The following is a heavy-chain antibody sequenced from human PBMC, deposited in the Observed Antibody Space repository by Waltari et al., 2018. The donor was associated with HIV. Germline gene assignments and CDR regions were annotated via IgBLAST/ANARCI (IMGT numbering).Heavy chain of an antibody. V-gene: IGHV4-4*07. CDR2: IYTSGST. J-gene: IGHJ3*02. D-gene: IGHD3-10*01. CDR3: ARDLYYYGSGSRSASAFDI. CDR1: GGSISSYY. Sequence: QVQLQESGPGLVKPSETLSLTCTVSGGSISSYYWSWIRQPAGKGLEWIGRIYTSGSTNHNPAPKGRGTMSVDTAKNQFSLKLSSVTAADTAVYYRARDLYYYGSGSRSASAFDIWGQGTMVTVSS.